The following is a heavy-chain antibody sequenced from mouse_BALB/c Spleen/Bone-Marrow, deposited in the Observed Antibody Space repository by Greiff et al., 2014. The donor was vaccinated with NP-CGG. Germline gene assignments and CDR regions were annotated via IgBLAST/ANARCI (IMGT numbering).Heavy chain of an antibody. J-gene: IGHJ4*01. D-gene: IGHD1-2*01. CDR1: GYSITSGYY. CDR3: AREGLRRLYYYAMDY. V-gene: IGHV3-6*02. Sequence: DVQLQESGPGLVKPSQSLSLTCSVTGYSITSGYYWNWIRQFPGDKLEWMAYISYDGSNNYNPSLKSRISITRDTSKNQFFLKLNSVTTEDTATYYCAREGLRRLYYYAMDYWGQGTSVTVSS. CDR2: ISYDGSN.